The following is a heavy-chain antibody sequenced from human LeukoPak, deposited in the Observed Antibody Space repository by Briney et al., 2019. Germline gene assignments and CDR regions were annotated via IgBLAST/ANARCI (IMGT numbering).Heavy chain of an antibody. Sequence: GGSLRLSCAASGFTFSNYGIHWVRQAPGKGLEWVAVISYDKSNKYYADSVKGRFTISRDNSKNTLYLQMNSLRAEDTSVYYCAKDWGSQLYGDAFDIWGQGTMVTVFS. CDR2: ISYDKSNK. CDR1: GFTFSNYG. D-gene: IGHD2-2*02. J-gene: IGHJ3*02. V-gene: IGHV3-30*18. CDR3: AKDWGSQLYGDAFDI.